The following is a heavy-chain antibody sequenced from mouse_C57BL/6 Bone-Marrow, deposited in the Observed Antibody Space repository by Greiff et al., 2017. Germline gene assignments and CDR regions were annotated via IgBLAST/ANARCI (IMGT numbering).Heavy chain of an antibody. CDR3: ARESKRGAMDY. D-gene: IGHD2-5*01. CDR1: GYTFTSYW. CDR2: IHPNSGST. V-gene: IGHV1-64*01. Sequence: VQLQQSGPELVKPGASVKLSCKASGYTFTSYWMHWVKQRPGHGLAWIGMIHPNSGSTNYNEKFKSKATLTVDKSSSTAYMQLSSLTSEDAAVYYCARESKRGAMDYWGKGTSVTVSS. J-gene: IGHJ4*01.